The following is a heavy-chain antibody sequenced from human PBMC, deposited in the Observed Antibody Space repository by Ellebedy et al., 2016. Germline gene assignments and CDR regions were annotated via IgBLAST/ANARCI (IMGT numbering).Heavy chain of an antibody. CDR1: GYTFATYG. CDR2: ISPYNGKT. CDR3: ARDLKIRGWFYFDY. Sequence: GGSLRLSCKASGYTFATYGINWVRQAPGQGLEWMGWISPYNGKTNYARELQGRVTMTTDTSTSTAYMELRSLRSDDTAVYYCARDLKIRGWFYFDYWGQGTLVTVSS. D-gene: IGHD6-19*01. J-gene: IGHJ4*02. V-gene: IGHV1-18*04.